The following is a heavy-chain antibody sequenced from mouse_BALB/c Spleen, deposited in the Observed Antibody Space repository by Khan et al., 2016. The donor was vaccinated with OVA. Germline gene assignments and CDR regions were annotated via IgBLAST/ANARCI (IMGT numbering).Heavy chain of an antibody. CDR1: GLTIKDTY. CDR2: IDPPTGNT. Sequence: VQLQQSGAELVKSGATVKLSCTASGLTIKDTYMHWLKQWPEQGLEWIGRIDPPTGNTKYDPKIQGKATLTAATSSNITNLHLSSLTFEDTAIYICARMVRKWGQGTTLTVSS. J-gene: IGHJ2*01. D-gene: IGHD1-1*02. CDR3: ARMVRK. V-gene: IGHV14-3*02.